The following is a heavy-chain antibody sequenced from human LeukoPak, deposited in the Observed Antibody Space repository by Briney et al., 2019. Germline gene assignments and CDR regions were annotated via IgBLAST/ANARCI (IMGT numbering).Heavy chain of an antibody. Sequence: GGSLRLSCAASGFTFSSYDMHWVRQATGKGLEWVSAIGTAGDTYYPGSVKGRFTISRENAKNSLYLQMNSLRAGDTAVYYCARGVWAFYYGMDVWGQGTTVTVSS. CDR3: ARGVWAFYYGMDV. D-gene: IGHD7-27*01. J-gene: IGHJ6*02. CDR2: IGTAGDT. V-gene: IGHV3-13*01. CDR1: GFTFSSYD.